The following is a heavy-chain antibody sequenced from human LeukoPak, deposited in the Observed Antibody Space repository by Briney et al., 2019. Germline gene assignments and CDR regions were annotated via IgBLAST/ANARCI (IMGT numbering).Heavy chain of an antibody. CDR2: IIPIFGRA. CDR1: GGTFSSYA. Sequence: ASVKVSCKASGGTFSSYAISWVRQAPGQGLEWMGGIIPIFGRANYAQKFQGRVTITADESTSTAYMELSSLRSEDTAVYYCARGRATAWYFDLWGRGTLVTVSS. J-gene: IGHJ2*01. CDR3: ARGRATAWYFDL. V-gene: IGHV1-69*13. D-gene: IGHD5-12*01.